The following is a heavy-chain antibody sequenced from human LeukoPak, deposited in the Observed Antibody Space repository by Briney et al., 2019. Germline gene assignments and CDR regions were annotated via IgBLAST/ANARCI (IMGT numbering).Heavy chain of an antibody. V-gene: IGHV3-53*01. CDR2: IYSDGNT. Sequence: GGSLRLSCAVSGFTVSSIYMSWVRQAPGKGLEWVSFIYSDGNTYYADSVKGRFTLSRDSSRNTLYLQMNSLRAEDTAVYYCAKDTKRWLQFGGYYFDYWGQGTLVTVSS. J-gene: IGHJ4*02. D-gene: IGHD5-24*01. CDR3: AKDTKRWLQFGGYYFDY. CDR1: GFTVSSIY.